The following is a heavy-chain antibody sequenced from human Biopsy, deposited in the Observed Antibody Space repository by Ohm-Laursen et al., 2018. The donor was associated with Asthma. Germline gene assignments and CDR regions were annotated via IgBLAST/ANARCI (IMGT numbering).Heavy chain of an antibody. CDR3: ARAVDYSHYYGIDV. CDR1: GYTFNSAG. V-gene: IGHV1-18*01. J-gene: IGHJ6*02. CDR2: ISVYNGNT. Sequence: AASVKVSCKTSGYTFNSAGITWVRQAPGQGLEWMGWISVYNGNTKVAQKLQDRVTMNTDTSTSTAYMELRSLRSDDTAVYFCARAVDYSHYYGIDVWGQGTTVTVS. D-gene: IGHD3-10*01.